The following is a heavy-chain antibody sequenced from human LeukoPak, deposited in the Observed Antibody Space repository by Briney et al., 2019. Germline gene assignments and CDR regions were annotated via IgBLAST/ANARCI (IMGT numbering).Heavy chain of an antibody. CDR1: GYTFTSYY. Sequence: ASVKVSCKASGYTFTSYYMHWVRQAPGQGLEWMGIINPSGGSTSYAQKFQGRVTMTRDTSTSTVYVELSSLRSEDTAVYYCAREALVGATKGSPLDYWGQGTLVTVSS. CDR3: AREALVGATKGSPLDY. D-gene: IGHD1-26*01. J-gene: IGHJ4*02. CDR2: INPSGGST. V-gene: IGHV1-46*01.